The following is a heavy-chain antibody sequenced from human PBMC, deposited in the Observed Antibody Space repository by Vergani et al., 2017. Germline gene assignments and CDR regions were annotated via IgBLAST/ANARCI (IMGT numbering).Heavy chain of an antibody. V-gene: IGHV2-5*01. CDR3: AHWRISMRGVIMVHPYYFDY. CDR1: GFSLSTTGVG. CDR2: LYWNDDK. Sequence: QITLKESGPTLVKPTQTLTLTCTFSGFSLSTTGVGVGWIRQPPGTALECLALLYWNDDKRYSPSLRSMLTITKDTSKNQVVLTLTNLGPVDTGTYYCAHWRISMRGVIMVHPYYFDYWGQGTLVTVSS. D-gene: IGHD3-10*01. J-gene: IGHJ4*02.